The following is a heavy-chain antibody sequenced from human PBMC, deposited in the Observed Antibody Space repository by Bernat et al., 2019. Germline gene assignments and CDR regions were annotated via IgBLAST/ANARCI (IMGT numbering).Heavy chain of an antibody. CDR2: FNSDGSST. D-gene: IGHD5-24*01. CDR3: ARDRGRWLQLILDY. CDR1: GFTFSSYW. Sequence: EVQLVESGGGLVQPGGSLRLSCAASGFTFSSYWMHWVRQAPGKGLVWVSRFNSDGSSTSYADSVKGRFTISRNNAKNTLYLQMNSLRAKDTAVYYCARDRGRWLQLILDYWGQGTLVTVSS. V-gene: IGHV3-74*01. J-gene: IGHJ4*02.